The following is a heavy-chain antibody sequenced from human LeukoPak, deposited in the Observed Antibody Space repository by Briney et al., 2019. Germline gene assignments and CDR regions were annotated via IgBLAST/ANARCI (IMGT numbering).Heavy chain of an antibody. Sequence: ASVNVSCKAFGYTFDTSSITWVRQAPGQRLEWMGWISPNNGNTHYAQGDQGRVTMTTDTSRSTAYMELRSLTSDDTAVYYCTRVRNSDNWWGAFDIWGQGTMVTVSS. J-gene: IGHJ3*02. CDR2: ISPNNGNT. D-gene: IGHD1-1*01. CDR3: TRVRNSDNWWGAFDI. V-gene: IGHV1-18*01. CDR1: GYTFDTSS.